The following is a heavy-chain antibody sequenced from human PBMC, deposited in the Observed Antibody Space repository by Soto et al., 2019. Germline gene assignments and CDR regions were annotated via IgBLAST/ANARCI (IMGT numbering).Heavy chain of an antibody. V-gene: IGHV3-15*05. CDR2: VQRNIDGGTA. CDR3: KADMWRSSGAAHAY. D-gene: IGHD6-19*01. J-gene: IGHJ4*02. CDR1: GFTFSETW. Sequence: EVQLLEAGGGLVKPGESLSISCIGFGFTFSETWMNWVRQVPGEGLEWVGRVQRNIDGGTAEYAASVRGRFIISRDDSRSTVYLQMNSLKSEDTAVYYCKADMWRSSGAAHAYWGPGILVTVSS.